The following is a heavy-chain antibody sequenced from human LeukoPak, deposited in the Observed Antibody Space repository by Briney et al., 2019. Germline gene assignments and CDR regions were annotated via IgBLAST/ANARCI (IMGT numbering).Heavy chain of an antibody. J-gene: IGHJ4*02. V-gene: IGHV4-34*01. Sequence: PSETLSLARAVYGGSFSGYYWSWIRHPPGKGLEWIGEINHSGSTNYNPSLKSRVTISVDTSKNQGSLKLSSVTAADTAVYYCARGRAPGVTAADRDYWGQGTLVTVSS. D-gene: IGHD6-13*01. CDR2: INHSGST. CDR3: ARGRAPGVTAADRDY. CDR1: GGSFSGYY.